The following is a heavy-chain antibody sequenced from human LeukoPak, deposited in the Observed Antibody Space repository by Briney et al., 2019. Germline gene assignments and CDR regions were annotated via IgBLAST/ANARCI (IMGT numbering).Heavy chain of an antibody. CDR3: ARGRRQWLEPPSDYYYMDV. J-gene: IGHJ6*03. Sequence: SETLSLTCGVYGGSFSGYYWSWVRQPPGKGLEWIGENNHSGSTNYNPSLKSRVTISVDTSKSQFSLKLSSVTAADTAVYYCARGRRQWLEPPSDYYYMDVWAKGPRSPSP. CDR2: NNHSGST. D-gene: IGHD6-19*01. V-gene: IGHV4-34*01. CDR1: GGSFSGYY.